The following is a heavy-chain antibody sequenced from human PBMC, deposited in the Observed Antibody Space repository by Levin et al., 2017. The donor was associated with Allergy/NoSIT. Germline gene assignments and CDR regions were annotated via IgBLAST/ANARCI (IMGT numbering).Heavy chain of an antibody. D-gene: IGHD3-22*01. CDR3: ARGRPDYYDSSGYHDY. V-gene: IGHV1-2*02. CDR2: INPNSGGT. J-gene: IGHJ4*02. CDR1: GYTFTGYY. Sequence: ASVKVSCKASGYTFTGYYMHWVRQAPGQGLEWMGWINPNSGGTNYAQKFQGRVTMTRDTSISTAYMELSRLRSDDTAVYYCARGRPDYYDSSGYHDYWGQGTLVTVSS.